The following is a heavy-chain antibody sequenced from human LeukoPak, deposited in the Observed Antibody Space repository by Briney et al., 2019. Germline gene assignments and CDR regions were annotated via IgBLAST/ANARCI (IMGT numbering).Heavy chain of an antibody. V-gene: IGHV3-7*01. J-gene: IGHJ5*02. CDR2: IKQDGSEK. D-gene: IGHD6-6*01. CDR1: GFTFSSYW. Sequence: GGSLRLSCAASGFTFSSYWMSWVRQAPGKGLEWVANIKQDGSEKYYVDSVKGRFTISRDNAKNSLYLQMNSLRAEDTAVYYWARIMGFQQPVRLQASWWFNPWGKGTLVTVSS. CDR3: ARIMGFQQPVRLQASWWFNP.